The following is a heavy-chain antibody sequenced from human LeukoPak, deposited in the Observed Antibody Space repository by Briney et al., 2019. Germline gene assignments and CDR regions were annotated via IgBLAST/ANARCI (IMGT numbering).Heavy chain of an antibody. CDR2: IYHSGST. Sequence: SETLSLTCTVSGGSVSSGSFYWSWIRLPPGKGLEWIGKIYHSGSTNYNPSLKSRVTISVDTSKNQISLKLSSVTAADTAVYYCARSPQHYDFWSGYSTYFDYWGQGTLVTVSS. CDR3: ARSPQHYDFWSGYSTYFDY. CDR1: GGSVSSGSFY. D-gene: IGHD3-3*01. J-gene: IGHJ4*02. V-gene: IGHV4-61*01.